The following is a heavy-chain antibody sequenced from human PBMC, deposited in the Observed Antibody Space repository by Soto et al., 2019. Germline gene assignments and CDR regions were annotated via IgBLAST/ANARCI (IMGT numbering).Heavy chain of an antibody. D-gene: IGHD5-18*01. V-gene: IGHV4-34*01. CDR3: ARGRGYVYGNNFYGMDV. CDR1: RGSFSGFY. CDR2: INHSGST. Sequence: QVQLQQRGAGLLKPSETLALTSGVYRGSFSGFYWTWIRQTPGKGLEWIGEINHSGSTNYNPSFKNRVTIAVDRSTNYFSLKMTSVTAADAAVYYCARGRGYVYGNNFYGMDVWGQGTTVTVSS. J-gene: IGHJ6*02.